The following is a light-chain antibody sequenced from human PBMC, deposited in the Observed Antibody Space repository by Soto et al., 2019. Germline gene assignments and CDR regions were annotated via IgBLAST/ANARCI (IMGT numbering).Light chain of an antibody. CDR2: GAS. CDR1: QSVSSSY. Sequence: EIVLTQSPGTLSLSPGERATLSCRASQSVSSSYLAWYQQKPGQAPRLLIYGASSRATGIPDRFSGSGSGKDFTLTISRLEPEDFAVYYCQHYGSSPWTFGQGTKVEI. J-gene: IGKJ1*01. V-gene: IGKV3-20*01. CDR3: QHYGSSPWT.